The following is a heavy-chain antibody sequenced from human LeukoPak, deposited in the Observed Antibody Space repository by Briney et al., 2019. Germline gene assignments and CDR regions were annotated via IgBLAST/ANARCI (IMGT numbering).Heavy chain of an antibody. CDR1: GYSISNGYY. CDR2: IYHSGST. J-gene: IGHJ5*02. V-gene: IGHV4-38-2*02. D-gene: IGHD5-12*01. CDR3: ARKRYSGYEWVLLSYNWFDP. Sequence: TSETLSLTCTVSGYSISNGYYWGWIRQPPGKGLEWIGSIYHSGSTYYNPSLKSRVTISVDTSKNQFPLKLSSVTAADTAVYYCARKRYSGYEWVLLSYNWFDPWGQGTLVTVSS.